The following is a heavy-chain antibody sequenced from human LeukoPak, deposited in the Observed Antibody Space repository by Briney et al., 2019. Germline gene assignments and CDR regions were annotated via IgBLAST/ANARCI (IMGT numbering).Heavy chain of an antibody. Sequence: GGSLRLSCAASGFTFSSYAMSWVRQAPGKGLEWVSAISGSGGSTYYADSVKGRFTISRDNAKNTLYLQMNSLRAEDTAVYYCASGSYHSKFDYWGQGTLVTVSS. CDR3: ASGSYHSKFDY. V-gene: IGHV3-23*01. CDR2: ISGSGGST. J-gene: IGHJ4*02. D-gene: IGHD1-26*01. CDR1: GFTFSSYA.